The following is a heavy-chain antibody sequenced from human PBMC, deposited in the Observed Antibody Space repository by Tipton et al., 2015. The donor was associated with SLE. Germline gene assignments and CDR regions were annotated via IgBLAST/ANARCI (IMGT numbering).Heavy chain of an antibody. Sequence: QSGPEVKKPGASVKVSCKASGYTFSMYGISWVRQAPGQGLEWMGWISAFNGYTNYAQKFKGRVTMTTDTSTDTAYMELKSLTSDDTAVYYCARDDYSDFWSGTYGMDVWGQGTTVTVSS. CDR3: ARDDYSDFWSGTYGMDV. CDR2: ISAFNGYT. V-gene: IGHV1-18*01. J-gene: IGHJ6*02. CDR1: GYTFSMYG. D-gene: IGHD3-3*01.